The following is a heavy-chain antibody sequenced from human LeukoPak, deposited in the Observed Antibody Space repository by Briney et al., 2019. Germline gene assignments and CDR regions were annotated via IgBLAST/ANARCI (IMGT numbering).Heavy chain of an antibody. D-gene: IGHD3-3*01. V-gene: IGHV5-51*01. Sequence: KDGESLKISCKGSGYSFTSYWIGWVRQMPGKGLERMGIIYPGDSDTRYSPSFQGQVTISADKSISTAYLQWSSLKASDTAMYYCARAGDTILGVAPYWGQGTLVTVSS. CDR2: IYPGDSDT. J-gene: IGHJ4*02. CDR1: GYSFTSYW. CDR3: ARAGDTILGVAPY.